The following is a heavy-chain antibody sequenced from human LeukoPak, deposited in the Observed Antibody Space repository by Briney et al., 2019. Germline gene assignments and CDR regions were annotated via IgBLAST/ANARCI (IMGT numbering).Heavy chain of an antibody. J-gene: IGHJ5*02. D-gene: IGHD1-14*01. CDR3: ASALAAPEGDWFDP. Sequence: ASVKVSCKASGGTFSSYAISWVRQAPGQGLEWMGGIIPIFGTANYAQKFQGRVTITTDESSSTAYMELSSLRSEDTAVYYCASALAAPEGDWFDPWGQGTLVTVSS. V-gene: IGHV1-69*05. CDR2: IIPIFGTA. CDR1: GGTFSSYA.